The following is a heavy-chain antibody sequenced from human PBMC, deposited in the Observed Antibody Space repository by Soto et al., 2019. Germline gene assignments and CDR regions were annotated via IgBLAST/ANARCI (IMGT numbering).Heavy chain of an antibody. CDR3: ARQASYWHGGGGWFDP. CDR1: GFTFSAYD. J-gene: IGHJ5*02. CDR2: IGTLHDA. Sequence: EVQLVESGGGLVQPGGSLRLSCAVSGFTFSAYDMHWVRQAPGKGLEWVSAIGTLHDAYYPDSVRGRFTISRENAKNSLYLQMNSLGAGDTAVYFCARQASYWHGGGGWFDPWGQGTLVTVSS. D-gene: IGHD2-8*02. V-gene: IGHV3-13*01.